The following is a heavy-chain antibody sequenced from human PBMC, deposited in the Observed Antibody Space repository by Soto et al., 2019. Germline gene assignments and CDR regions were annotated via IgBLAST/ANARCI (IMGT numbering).Heavy chain of an antibody. CDR3: AKMRLIWRSREYFFGS. J-gene: IGHJ5*02. D-gene: IGHD3-3*01. V-gene: IGHV3-30*18. Sequence: QVQLVESGGGVVQPGRSLRLSCAASGFTFTNFGLHWVRQAPGKGLEWVALITYDGGDKKYAASVQGRFTISRDISKNTVYLQMNSLRPEDTAVYYCAKMRLIWRSREYFFGSWGQGTLVSVSS. CDR1: GFTFTNFG. CDR2: ITYDGGDK.